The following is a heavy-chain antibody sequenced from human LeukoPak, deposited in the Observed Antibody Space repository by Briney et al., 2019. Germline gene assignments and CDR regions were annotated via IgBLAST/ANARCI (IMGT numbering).Heavy chain of an antibody. CDR1: GFTFSNYA. Sequence: GGSLRLSCAASGFTFSNYAMSWVRQAPGKGLEWVSAISSSGGNTYYADSVKGRFTISRDNSKNTFYLQMNSLRAEDTAVYYCARVKSIVGARSRSAFDIWGQGTMVTVSS. CDR2: ISSSGGNT. V-gene: IGHV3-23*01. D-gene: IGHD1-26*01. CDR3: ARVKSIVGARSRSAFDI. J-gene: IGHJ3*02.